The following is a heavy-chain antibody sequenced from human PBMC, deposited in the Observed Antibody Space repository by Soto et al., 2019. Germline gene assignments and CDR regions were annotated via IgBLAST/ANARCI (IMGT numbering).Heavy chain of an antibody. D-gene: IGHD5-18*01. V-gene: IGHV4-30-4*01. CDR3: ARALIQLWPHYYYGMDV. J-gene: IGHJ6*02. Sequence: SETLSLTCTVSGDSISSDDYYWSWIRQPPGKGLEWIGYIYYSGTTYYNPSLKSRVTISVDTSKNQFSLKVNSATAADTAVYYCARALIQLWPHYYYGMDVWGQGTTVTVSS. CDR1: GDSISSDDYY. CDR2: IYYSGTT.